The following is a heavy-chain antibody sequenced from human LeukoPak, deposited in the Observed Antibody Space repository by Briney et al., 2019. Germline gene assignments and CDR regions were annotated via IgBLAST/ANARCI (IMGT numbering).Heavy chain of an antibody. Sequence: GASVKVSCKASGYTFTSYYMHLVRQAPGQGLEWMGINNPSGGSTSYAQKFQGRVTMTRDTSTSTVYKELSSLRSEDTAVYYCAEDYYGSGSYFDYWGQGTLVTVSS. V-gene: IGHV1-46*03. J-gene: IGHJ4*02. D-gene: IGHD3-10*01. CDR3: AEDYYGSGSYFDY. CDR2: NNPSGGST. CDR1: GYTFTSYY.